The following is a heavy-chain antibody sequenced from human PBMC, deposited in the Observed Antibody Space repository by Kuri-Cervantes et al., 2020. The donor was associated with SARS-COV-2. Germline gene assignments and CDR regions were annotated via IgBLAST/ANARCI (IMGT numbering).Heavy chain of an antibody. CDR2: IFPIFGTM. J-gene: IGHJ4*02. V-gene: IGHV1-69*06. Sequence: SVKVSCKASGYTFTSHDINWVRQAPGQGLEWMGTIFPIFGTMTYAQKFQGRVTITADMSTSTAYLDLTSLRSEDTAVYYCARDRVSGLYYFDSWGQGTLVTVSS. CDR1: GYTFTSHD. D-gene: IGHD3/OR15-3a*01. CDR3: ARDRVSGLYYFDS.